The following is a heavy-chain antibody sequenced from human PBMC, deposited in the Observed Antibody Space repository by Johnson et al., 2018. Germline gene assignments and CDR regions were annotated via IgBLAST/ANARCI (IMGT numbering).Heavy chain of an antibody. D-gene: IGHD1-1*01. CDR1: GFTFSYYD. CDR2: IGSAGDT. Sequence: VQLVESGGGFVQPGGSLRLSCAASGFTFSYYDMHWVRQVTGKGLEWVSSIGSAGDTYYPVSVKGRFTTAKENAETSLYLQMNSLRTEDTAVYYCTKSQLGISALDIGGQGTMVTVSS. V-gene: IGHV3-13*01. CDR3: TKSQLGISALDI. J-gene: IGHJ3*02.